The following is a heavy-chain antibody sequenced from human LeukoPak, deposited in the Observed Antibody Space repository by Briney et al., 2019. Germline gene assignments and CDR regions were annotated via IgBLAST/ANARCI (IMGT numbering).Heavy chain of an antibody. J-gene: IGHJ4*02. CDR2: FYNSGST. V-gene: IGHV4-4*07. D-gene: IGHD7-27*01. CDR1: GGSISGYY. CDR3: ARDAPNWGLL. Sequence: SETLSLTCTVSGGSISGYYWSWIRQPAGKGLEWIGRFYNSGSTKYNPSLKSRVTMSIDTSKNEFYLKLTSLTAADTAVYYCARDAPNWGLLWDQGTLVTVSS.